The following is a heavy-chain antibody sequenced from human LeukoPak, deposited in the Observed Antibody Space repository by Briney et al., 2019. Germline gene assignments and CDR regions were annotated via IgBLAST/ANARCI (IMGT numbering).Heavy chain of an antibody. CDR2: ISGSGGST. CDR1: GFTFSSYA. CDR3: AKDEGSSWSYYFDY. J-gene: IGHJ4*02. D-gene: IGHD6-13*01. V-gene: IGHV3-23*01. Sequence: GGSLRLSCAASGFTFSSYAMSWVRQAPGKGLEWVSAISGSGGSTYYADSVKGRFTISRDNSKNTLYLQMNSLRAEDTAAYYCAKDEGSSWSYYFDYWGQGTLVTVSS.